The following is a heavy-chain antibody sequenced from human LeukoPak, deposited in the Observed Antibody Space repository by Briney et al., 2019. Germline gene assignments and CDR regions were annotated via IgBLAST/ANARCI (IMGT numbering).Heavy chain of an antibody. D-gene: IGHD6-19*01. CDR1: GFTFSSYA. J-gene: IGHJ5*02. V-gene: IGHV3-23*01. Sequence: PGGSLRLSCAASGFTFSSYAMSWVRQAPGKGLEWVSAISGSGGSTYYADSVKGRFTISRDNSKNTLYLQMNSLRAEDTAVYYCAKDYIGIAVAGHNWFDRWGQGTLVTVSS. CDR2: ISGSGGST. CDR3: AKDYIGIAVAGHNWFDR.